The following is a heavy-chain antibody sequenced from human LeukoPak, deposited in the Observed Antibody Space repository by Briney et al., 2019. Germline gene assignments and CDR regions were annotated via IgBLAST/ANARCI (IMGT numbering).Heavy chain of an antibody. CDR3: ARDSDYYYDSSGILDY. V-gene: IGHV3-11*04. CDR2: FSSSGSTI. CDR1: GFTFSDYY. J-gene: IGHJ4*02. D-gene: IGHD3-22*01. Sequence: PGGSLRLSCAASGFTFSDYYMSWIRQAPGKGLEWVSYFSSSGSTIYYADSVKGRFTISRDNAKNSLYLQMNSLRAEDTAVYYCARDSDYYYDSSGILDYWGQGTLVTVSS.